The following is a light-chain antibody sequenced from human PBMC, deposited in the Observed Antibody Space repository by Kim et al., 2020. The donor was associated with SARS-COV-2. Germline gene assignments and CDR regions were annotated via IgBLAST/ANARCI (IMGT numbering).Light chain of an antibody. CDR2: KAS. Sequence: SAGDRVTITFRASQSISSWLAWYQQKPGKAPKLLIYKASSLESGVPSRFSGSGSGTEFTLTISSLQADDFATYYCQQYNSYSPRTFGQGTKVDIK. J-gene: IGKJ1*01. CDR1: QSISSW. CDR3: QQYNSYSPRT. V-gene: IGKV1-5*03.